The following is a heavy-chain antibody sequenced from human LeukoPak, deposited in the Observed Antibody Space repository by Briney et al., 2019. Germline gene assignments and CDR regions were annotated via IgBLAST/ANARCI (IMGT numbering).Heavy chain of an antibody. D-gene: IGHD2-2*01. Sequence: PGGSLRLSCTASGVTLGDYAMSWVRQAPGKGLEWVGFIRSKAYGGTTEYAASVKGRFTISRDDSKSIAYLQMNSLKTEDTAVYYCTRDLSAYCSSTSCYNWFDPWGHGTLVTVSS. J-gene: IGHJ5*02. CDR3: TRDLSAYCSSTSCYNWFDP. CDR2: IRSKAYGGTT. V-gene: IGHV3-49*04. CDR1: GVTLGDYA.